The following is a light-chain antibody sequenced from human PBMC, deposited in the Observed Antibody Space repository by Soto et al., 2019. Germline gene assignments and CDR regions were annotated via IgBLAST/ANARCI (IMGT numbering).Light chain of an antibody. CDR3: GTWDSSLSAVV. Sequence: QAVVTQPPSVSAAPGQKVTLSCSGSSSNIGNNYVSWYQQLPGTAPKLLIYDNNKRPSGIPDRFSGSKSGTSATLGITGLQTGDEADYYCGTWDSSLSAVVFGGGTKLTVL. V-gene: IGLV1-51*01. J-gene: IGLJ2*01. CDR2: DNN. CDR1: SSNIGNNY.